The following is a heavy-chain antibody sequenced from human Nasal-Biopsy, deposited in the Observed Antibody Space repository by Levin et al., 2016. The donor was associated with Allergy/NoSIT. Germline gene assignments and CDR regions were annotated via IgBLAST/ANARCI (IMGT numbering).Heavy chain of an antibody. Sequence: GGSLRLSCAASGFTFNNYWMHWVRQAPGKGLVWVSRIKSDGSSPIYADSVRGRFTISRDNAKNALYLQMNSLRVEDTAVYYCTRGLYDRHQDYWGQGTLVTVSS. CDR2: IKSDGSSP. D-gene: IGHD3-16*02. J-gene: IGHJ4*02. CDR1: GFTFNNYW. CDR3: TRGLYDRHQDY. V-gene: IGHV3-74*01.